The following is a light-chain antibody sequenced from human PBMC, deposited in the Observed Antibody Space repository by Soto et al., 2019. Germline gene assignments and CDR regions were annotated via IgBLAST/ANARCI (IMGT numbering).Light chain of an antibody. CDR3: QQYESYSPLT. CDR2: DAY. V-gene: IGKV1-5*01. Sequence: LQMTHSPSILSASVGSIAPITCRASQSIRSWMAWYQQKPGKAPKLLIYDAYSLESGVPSRFSGRRSGTEFTLTIAGLQPEDFATYYCQQYESYSPLTFGGGTKVDI. CDR1: QSIRSW. J-gene: IGKJ4*01.